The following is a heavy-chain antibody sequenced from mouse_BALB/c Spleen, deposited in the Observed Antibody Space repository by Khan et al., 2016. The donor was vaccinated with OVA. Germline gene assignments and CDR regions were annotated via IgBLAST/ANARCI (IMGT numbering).Heavy chain of an antibody. D-gene: IGHD2-10*01. CDR2: IWGDGST. Sequence: QVQLKESGPGLVAPSQSLYITCTVSGFSLTGYGVNWVRQPPGKGLEWLGMIWGDGSTDYNSALKSRLSISKENSNIHDCLNTDSLQTADTARYDCARAYYGNYSAAMDYWGQGTLVTVSA. CDR3: ARAYYGNYSAAMDY. V-gene: IGHV2-6-7*01. J-gene: IGHJ4*01. CDR1: GFSLTGYG.